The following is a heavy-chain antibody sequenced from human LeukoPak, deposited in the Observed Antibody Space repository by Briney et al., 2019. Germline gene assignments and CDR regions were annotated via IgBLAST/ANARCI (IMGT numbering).Heavy chain of an antibody. CDR1: GGSMGSYY. D-gene: IGHD3-22*01. Sequence: TSETLSLTCTVSGGSMGSYYWSWIRQPPGEGLEWIGYIYYSGSTNYNPSLKSRVTISVDTSKNQFSLKLSSVTAPDTAVYYCARQNYFDSSAPYFDYWGQGTLVTVSS. CDR2: IYYSGST. V-gene: IGHV4-59*01. CDR3: ARQNYFDSSAPYFDY. J-gene: IGHJ4*02.